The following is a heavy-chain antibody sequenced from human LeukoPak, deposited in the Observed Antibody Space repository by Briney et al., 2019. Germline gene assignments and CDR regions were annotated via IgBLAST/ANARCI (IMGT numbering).Heavy chain of an antibody. CDR2: IYSGGST. CDR1: GFTVSSNY. CDR3: ARDPDGDYAVFDY. J-gene: IGHJ4*02. V-gene: IGHV3-66*01. Sequence: GGSLRLSCAASGFTVSSNYMSWVRQAPGKGLEWVSVIYSGGSTYYADSVKGRFTISRDNSKNTLFLQMNSLRAEDTAVYYCARDPDGDYAVFDYWGQGTLVTVSS. D-gene: IGHD4-17*01.